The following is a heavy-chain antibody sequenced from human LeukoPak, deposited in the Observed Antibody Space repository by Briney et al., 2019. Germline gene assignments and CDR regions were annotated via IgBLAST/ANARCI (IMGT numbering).Heavy chain of an antibody. CDR1: GFTVSSNY. D-gene: IGHD4-17*01. CDR3: ARGDTHDYGDLEYFQH. Sequence: GGSLRLSCAASGFTVSSNYMSWVRQAPGKGLEWVSVIYSGGSTYHADSVKGRFTISRDNSKNTLYLQMNSLRAEDTAVYYCARGDTHDYGDLEYFQHWGQGTLVTVSS. V-gene: IGHV3-66*01. J-gene: IGHJ1*01. CDR2: IYSGGST.